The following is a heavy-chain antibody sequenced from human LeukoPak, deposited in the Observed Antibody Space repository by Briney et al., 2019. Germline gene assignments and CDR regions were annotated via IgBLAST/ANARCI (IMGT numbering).Heavy chain of an antibody. J-gene: IGHJ4*02. CDR3: ARDLRVARTFDY. V-gene: IGHV4-39*07. CDR1: GGSISSSSYY. Sequence: SETLSLTCTVSGGSISSSSYYWGWIRQPPGKGLEWIGSIYYSGSTYYNPSLKSRVTISVDTSKNQFSLKLSSVTAADTAVYYCARDLRVARTFDYWGQGTLVTVSS. CDR2: IYYSGST. D-gene: IGHD6-6*01.